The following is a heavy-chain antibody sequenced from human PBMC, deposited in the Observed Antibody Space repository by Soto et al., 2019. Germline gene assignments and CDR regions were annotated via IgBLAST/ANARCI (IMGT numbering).Heavy chain of an antibody. D-gene: IGHD3-16*01. J-gene: IGHJ4*02. CDR2: ISPADSDI. V-gene: IGHV5-51*01. CDR3: ARSQSDDYSRRIDC. Sequence: GDSLKISCQGSGYSFTSNWIGWVRQMPGKGLEWIGIISPADSDIKYSPSFQRQVNISADKSNGNAYLLWSSLKASDTAMYYCARSQSDDYSRRIDCWGQGTLVTVSS. CDR1: GYSFTSNW.